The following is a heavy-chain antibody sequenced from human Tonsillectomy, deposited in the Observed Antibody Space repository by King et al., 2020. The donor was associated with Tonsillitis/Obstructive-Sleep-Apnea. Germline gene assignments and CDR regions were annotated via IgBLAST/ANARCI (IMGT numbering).Heavy chain of an antibody. Sequence: QLQESGPGLVKPSETLSLICTVSGGSISSSSFYLGWIRQPPGKGLEWITSITYDGSTYYNPSLKSRVTTSVVTSENQFSLRLSSVTAADTAVYYCARLRYSNFAYYYYMDVWGKGTTVTVSS. J-gene: IGHJ6*03. CDR2: ITYDGST. CDR1: GGSISSSSFY. V-gene: IGHV4-39*01. D-gene: IGHD4-11*01. CDR3: ARLRYSNFAYYYYMDV.